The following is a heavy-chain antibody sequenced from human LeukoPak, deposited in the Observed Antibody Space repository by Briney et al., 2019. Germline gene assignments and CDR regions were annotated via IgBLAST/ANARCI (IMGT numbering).Heavy chain of an antibody. CDR2: INGGNGNA. CDR1: GYTFTNYG. J-gene: IGHJ1*01. Sequence: ASVKVSCKTSGYTFTNYGMHWVRQAPGQRLEWMGWINGGNGNAKYSQNFQGRVTIIRDTSASTPYMELSSLRSEDTAVYYCARVPLHDSSGHYYPHWGQGTLVTVSS. V-gene: IGHV1-3*01. CDR3: ARVPLHDSSGHYYPH. D-gene: IGHD3-22*01.